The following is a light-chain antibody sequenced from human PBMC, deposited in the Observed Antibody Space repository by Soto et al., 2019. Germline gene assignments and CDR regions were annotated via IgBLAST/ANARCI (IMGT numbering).Light chain of an antibody. V-gene: IGKV3-11*01. CDR1: QSVSSY. Sequence: EIVLTHSPATLSLSPGEGATLSWRASQSVSSYLAWYQQKPGQAPRLLIYDASNRATGIPARFSGSGSGTDFTLTISSLEPEDFAVYYCQQRSNWPPAFGPGTKVDIK. J-gene: IGKJ3*01. CDR2: DAS. CDR3: QQRSNWPPA.